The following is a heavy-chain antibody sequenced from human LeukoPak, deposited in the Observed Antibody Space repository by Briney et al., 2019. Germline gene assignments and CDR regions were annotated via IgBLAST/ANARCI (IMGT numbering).Heavy chain of an antibody. CDR1: GFDFSDFW. J-gene: IGHJ4*02. V-gene: IGHV3-7*01. D-gene: IGHD5-12*01. CDR3: ARVQWLRLQDY. Sequence: PGGSLRLSCAAAGFDFSDFWMSWVRQAPGKGLEWVANINQDGSETYYVDSVKGRFTISRDNAKNSLYLQMNSLRAEDTAVYYCARVQWLRLQDYWGQGTLVTVSS. CDR2: INQDGSET.